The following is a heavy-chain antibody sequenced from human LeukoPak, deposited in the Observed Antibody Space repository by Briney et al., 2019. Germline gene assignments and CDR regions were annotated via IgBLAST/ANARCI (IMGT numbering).Heavy chain of an antibody. CDR1: ENTFTNYY. J-gene: IGHJ4*02. Sequence: ASVKVSCKASENTFTNYYMHWVRQAPGQGLEWLGLINPNGGRTAYAQNFQGRVTMTRDTSTTTLYLELSSLRSDDTAVYYCARDKGGYPFDYWGQGTLVTVSS. D-gene: IGHD6-25*01. CDR3: ARDKGGYPFDY. CDR2: INPNGGRT. V-gene: IGHV1-46*01.